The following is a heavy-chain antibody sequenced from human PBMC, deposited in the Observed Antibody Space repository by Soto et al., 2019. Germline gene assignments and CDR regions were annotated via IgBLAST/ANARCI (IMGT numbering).Heavy chain of an antibody. Sequence: QITLKESGPTLVNPTQTLTLTCTFSGFSLSTSGVGVGWIRQPPGKALEWLALIYWDDDKRYSPSLKSRLTITKDTSKNQVVLTMTNMDPVDTATYYCARSITMVRGVIIGYFDYWGQGTLVTVSS. CDR2: IYWDDDK. CDR3: ARSITMVRGVIIGYFDY. V-gene: IGHV2-5*02. J-gene: IGHJ4*02. CDR1: GFSLSTSGVG. D-gene: IGHD3-10*01.